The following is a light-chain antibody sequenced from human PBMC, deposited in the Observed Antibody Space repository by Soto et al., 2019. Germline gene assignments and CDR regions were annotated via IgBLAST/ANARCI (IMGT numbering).Light chain of an antibody. CDR3: SSYTNINTMAWV. CDR2: EVT. J-gene: IGLJ1*01. V-gene: IGLV2-14*01. CDR1: SGDIGSYNR. Sequence: QSLLTQPASVSGSPGQSITISCTGTSGDIGSYNRVSWYQQHPGKAPKLIIYEVTDRPSGVSNRFSGSKSGNTASLTISGLQAEDEAEYYCSSYTNINTMAWVLGNGTKVTVL.